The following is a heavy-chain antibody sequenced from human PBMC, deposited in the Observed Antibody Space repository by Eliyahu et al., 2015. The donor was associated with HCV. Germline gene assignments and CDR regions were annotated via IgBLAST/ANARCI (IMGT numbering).Heavy chain of an antibody. V-gene: IGHV1-2*02. J-gene: IGHJ4*02. Sequence: QVQLVQSGAEVKKPGASVKVSCKASGYXFTGYYMHWVRQAPGQGXXWMGWINPNSGGTNYAQKFQGRVTMTRDTSISTAYMELSRLRSDDTAVYYCARHWMGYSNFYFDYWGQGTLVTVSS. CDR2: INPNSGGT. D-gene: IGHD4-11*01. CDR3: ARHWMGYSNFYFDY. CDR1: GYXFTGYY.